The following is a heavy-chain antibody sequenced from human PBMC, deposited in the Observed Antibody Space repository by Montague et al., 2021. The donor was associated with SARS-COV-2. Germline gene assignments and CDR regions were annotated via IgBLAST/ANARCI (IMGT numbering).Heavy chain of an antibody. CDR2: NSYSGGT. CDR3: ARQLNYRDYGGYDY. CDR1: GGSISSSSYF. J-gene: IGHJ4*02. D-gene: IGHD4-17*01. V-gene: IGHV4-39*01. Sequence: SETLSLTCSVSGGSISSSSYFWGWIRQPPGKGLVWNGSNSYSGGTYSNSSLKSRCTISVDTSKNQFSLKLSSVTAADTAVYYCARQLNYRDYGGYDYWGQGTLVTVSS.